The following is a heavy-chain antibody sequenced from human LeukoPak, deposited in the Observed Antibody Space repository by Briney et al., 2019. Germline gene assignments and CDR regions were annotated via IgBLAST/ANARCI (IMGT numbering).Heavy chain of an antibody. CDR3: ARGGREQLVQF. CDR1: GGSISSYY. V-gene: IGHV4-59*01. J-gene: IGHJ4*02. D-gene: IGHD6-6*01. CDR2: IYYSGST. Sequence: SETLSLTCTVSGGSISSYYWSWIRQPPGKGLEWIGYIYYSGSTNYNPSLKSRVTISVDTSKNQFSLKLSSVTAADTAVYYRARGGREQLVQFWGQGTLVTVSS.